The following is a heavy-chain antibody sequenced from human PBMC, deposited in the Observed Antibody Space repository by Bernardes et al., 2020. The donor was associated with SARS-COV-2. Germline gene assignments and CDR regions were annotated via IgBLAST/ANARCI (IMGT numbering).Heavy chain of an antibody. CDR3: ARGGRGYRYAHALYYFYYAMDV. CDR2: IKQDGSER. D-gene: IGHD5-12*01. J-gene: IGHJ6*02. Sequence: GGSLRLSCAASGFTFSNYWMSWVRQAPGKGLEWVANIKQDGSERYYVDSVRGRFTISRDNAKNSLYLQMYSLRADDTAVYYCARGGRGYRYAHALYYFYYAMDVWGQGTTVTVSS. CDR1: GFTFSNYW. V-gene: IGHV3-7*04.